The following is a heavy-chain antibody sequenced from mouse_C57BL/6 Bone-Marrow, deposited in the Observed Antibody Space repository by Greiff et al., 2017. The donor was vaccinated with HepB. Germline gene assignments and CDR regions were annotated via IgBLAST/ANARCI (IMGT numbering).Heavy chain of an antibody. D-gene: IGHD3-2*02. CDR2: IYPRSGNT. CDR1: GYTFTSYG. V-gene: IGHV1-81*01. J-gene: IGHJ2*01. CDR3: ATAQATFDY. Sequence: QVQLQQSGAELARPGASVKLSCKASGYTFTSYGIIWVKQRTGQGLEWIGEIYPRSGNTYYNEKFKGKATLTADKSSSTAYMELRSLTSEDSAVYFCATAQATFDYWGQGTTLTVSS.